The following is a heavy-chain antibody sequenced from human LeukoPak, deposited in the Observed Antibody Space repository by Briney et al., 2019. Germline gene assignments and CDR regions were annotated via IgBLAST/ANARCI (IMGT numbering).Heavy chain of an antibody. D-gene: IGHD5-24*01. V-gene: IGHV4-59*01. J-gene: IGHJ4*02. CDR3: ARGKSSFRDGYNLVLDY. Sequence: SETLSLTCTVSGGSISSYYWSWIRQPPGKGLEWIGYIYYSGSTNYNPSLKSRVTISVDTSKNQFSLKLSSVTAADMAVYYCARGKSSFRDGYNLVLDYWGQGTLVTVSS. CDR1: GGSISSYY. CDR2: IYYSGST.